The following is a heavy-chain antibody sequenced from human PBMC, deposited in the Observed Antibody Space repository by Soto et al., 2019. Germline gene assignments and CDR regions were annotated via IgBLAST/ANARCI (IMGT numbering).Heavy chain of an antibody. D-gene: IGHD1-1*01. V-gene: IGHV4-31*03. CDR2: IYYSGGT. CDR3: ARDGLPTGTTGWYFDL. CDR1: GGSIGSGGHY. J-gene: IGHJ2*01. Sequence: QVQLQESGPGVVKPSQTLSLSCTVSGGSIGSGGHYWSWLRQRPGKGLEWIAYIYYSGGTFYNPSLKSRVTISVDTSKNQLSLRLTSVTAADTAVYYCARDGLPTGTTGWYFDLWGRGTLVTVSS.